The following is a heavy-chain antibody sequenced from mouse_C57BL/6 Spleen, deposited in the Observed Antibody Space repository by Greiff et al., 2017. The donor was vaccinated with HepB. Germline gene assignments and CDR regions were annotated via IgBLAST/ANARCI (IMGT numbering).Heavy chain of an antibody. CDR3: ARQARRAWFAY. Sequence: EVMLVESGGGLVKPGGSLKLSCAASGFTFSDYGMHWVRQAPEKGLEWVAYISSGSSTIYYADTVKGRFTISRDNAKNTLFLQMTSLRSEDTAMYYCARQARRAWFAYWGQGTLVTVSA. CDR1: GFTFSDYG. CDR2: ISSGSSTI. D-gene: IGHD3-2*02. J-gene: IGHJ3*01. V-gene: IGHV5-17*01.